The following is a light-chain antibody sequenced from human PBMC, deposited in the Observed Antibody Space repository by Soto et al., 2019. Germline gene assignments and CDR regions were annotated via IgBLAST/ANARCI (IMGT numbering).Light chain of an antibody. J-gene: IGKJ1*01. CDR1: ESISTW. CDR2: GAS. Sequence: DIQRTQSPSTLSGSVGDRVTITCRASESISTWLAWYQQKPGKSPKLLIYGASNLERGVPSRFSGSGSGPEFTLTISSLPPEDVATYYCHRYNTYSQTFGQGTKVDIK. CDR3: HRYNTYSQT. V-gene: IGKV1-5*01.